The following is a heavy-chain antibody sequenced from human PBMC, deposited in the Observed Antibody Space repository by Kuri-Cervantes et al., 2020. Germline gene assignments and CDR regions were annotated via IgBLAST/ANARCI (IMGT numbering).Heavy chain of an antibody. V-gene: IGHV3-7*01. J-gene: IGHJ4*02. Sequence: GGSLRLSCAASGFTFSSYGMHWVRQAPGKGLEWVANMNQDRSARYYVDSVEGRFTISRDNAKNSVYLQMNSLRAEDTAVYYCARVGYNDYDLDYWGQGTLVTVSS. CDR1: GFTFSSYG. CDR3: ARVGYNDYDLDY. D-gene: IGHD5-12*01. CDR2: MNQDRSAR.